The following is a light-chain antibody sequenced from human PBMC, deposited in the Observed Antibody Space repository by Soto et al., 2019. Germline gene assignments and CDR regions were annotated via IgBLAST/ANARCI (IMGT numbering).Light chain of an antibody. V-gene: IGKV3-20*01. J-gene: IGKJ5*01. CDR2: GAS. CDR3: QHYSAAPFS. Sequence: TVLTQSPVTLSLSPGERATLSCRASQSVGGNVAWYQQKPGQAPKLLISGASSRAPGIPDRFSGSGSGADFTLSISRLEREDFSLYYCQHYSAAPFSFGQGTRL. CDR1: QSVGGN.